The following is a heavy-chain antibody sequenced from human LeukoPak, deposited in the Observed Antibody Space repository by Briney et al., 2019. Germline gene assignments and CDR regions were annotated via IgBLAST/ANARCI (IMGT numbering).Heavy chain of an antibody. V-gene: IGHV1-69*04. D-gene: IGHD3-3*01. J-gene: IGHJ6*02. CDR2: IIPIFGIA. CDR1: GGTFSSYA. CDR3: ASSPVTIFGVVIPPWGYYGMDV. Sequence: SVKVSCKASGGTFSSYAISWVRQAPGQGLEWMGRIIPIFGIANYAQKFQGRVTISADKSTSTAYMELSSLRSEDTAVYYCASSPVTIFGVVIPPWGYYGMDVWGQGTTVTVSS.